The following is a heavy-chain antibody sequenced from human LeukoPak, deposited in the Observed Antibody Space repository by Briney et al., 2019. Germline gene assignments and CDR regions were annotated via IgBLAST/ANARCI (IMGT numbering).Heavy chain of an antibody. J-gene: IGHJ6*03. CDR1: GFTFSSYA. D-gene: IGHD2-2*01. CDR2: ITGSGDTT. Sequence: PGGSLRLSCAASGFTFSSYAMSWVRQAPGKGLEWVSGITGSGDTTHHADSVKGRFTISRDNSKNTLFLQMNSLRAEDTAVYYCARDQYIVVVPAAMLGYYYYYMDVWGKGTTVTVSS. V-gene: IGHV3-23*01. CDR3: ARDQYIVVVPAAMLGYYYYYMDV.